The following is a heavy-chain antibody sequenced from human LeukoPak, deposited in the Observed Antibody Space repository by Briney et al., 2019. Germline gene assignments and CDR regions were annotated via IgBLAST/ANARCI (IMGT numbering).Heavy chain of an antibody. V-gene: IGHV3-21*04. Sequence: PGGSLRLSCAASGFTFSDYTMNWVRLAPGKGLEWVSSISGSSNYIYYADSVKGRFTISRGNTKNSLYLQMNSLRAEDTALYYCAKEHITMVRGAQSDAFDIWGQGTMVTVSS. CDR1: GFTFSDYT. J-gene: IGHJ3*02. D-gene: IGHD3-10*01. CDR2: ISGSSNYI. CDR3: AKEHITMVRGAQSDAFDI.